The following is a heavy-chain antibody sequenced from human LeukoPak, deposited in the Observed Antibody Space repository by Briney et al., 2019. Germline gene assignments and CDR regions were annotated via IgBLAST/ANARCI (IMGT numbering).Heavy chain of an antibody. CDR3: AIPDRRYGDAFDI. CDR2: ISSSGGAR. V-gene: IGHV3-11*04. Sequence: PGGSLRLSCAASGFTFSDYYMSWIRQAPGKGLEWVSYISSSGGARYYADSVKGRFTISRDNAKNSLYLQMNSLRAEDTAVYYCAIPDRRYGDAFDIWGQGTMVTVSS. CDR1: GFTFSDYY. D-gene: IGHD3-9*01. J-gene: IGHJ3*02.